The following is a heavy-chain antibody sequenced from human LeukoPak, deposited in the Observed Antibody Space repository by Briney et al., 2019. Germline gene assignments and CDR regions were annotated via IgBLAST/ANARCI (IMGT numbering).Heavy chain of an antibody. CDR1: GFVVSSNY. V-gene: IGHV3-53*01. CDR2: IYSGGTT. J-gene: IGHJ4*02. Sequence: GGSLRLSCAVSGFVVSSNYMSWVRQAREKGLEWVSLIYSGGTTYYADSVKGRFTISSDNSKNTLYLQMNSLRAEDTAVYYCARDARGYTYGPDYWGQGTLVTVSA. CDR3: ARDARGYTYGPDY. D-gene: IGHD5-18*01.